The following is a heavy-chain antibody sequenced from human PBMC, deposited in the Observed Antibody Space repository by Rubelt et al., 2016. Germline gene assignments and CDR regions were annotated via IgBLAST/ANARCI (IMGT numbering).Heavy chain of an antibody. Sequence: QVQLQESGPRLVKPSETLSLPCTVSGGSLRGYYWNWIRQPPGKGLEWVGFVYYRGSTTYNPSLQGRVTMAIDTAKNQFSLDLYSVTATDTAVYSCARRRTTLGGDFYFDSWGQGLLVTVSS. D-gene: IGHD1-14*01. CDR2: VYYRGST. CDR1: GGSLRGYY. CDR3: ARRRTTLGGDFYFDS. V-gene: IGHV4-59*08. J-gene: IGHJ4*02.